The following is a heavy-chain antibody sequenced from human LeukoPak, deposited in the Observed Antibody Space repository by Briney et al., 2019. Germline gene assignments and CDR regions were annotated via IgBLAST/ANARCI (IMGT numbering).Heavy chain of an antibody. CDR3: ARIEVEGLRFDP. Sequence: KPSETLSLTCTVSGGSFSGATHHWSWIRQPPGKGLECIGYIHYSGSTKYNPSLRSRVTISVDTSKNQFSLRLTSVTAADTAVYYCARIEVEGLRFDPWGQGTLVTVSS. CDR2: IHYSGST. J-gene: IGHJ5*02. V-gene: IGHV4-61*01. D-gene: IGHD5-24*01. CDR1: GGSFSGATHH.